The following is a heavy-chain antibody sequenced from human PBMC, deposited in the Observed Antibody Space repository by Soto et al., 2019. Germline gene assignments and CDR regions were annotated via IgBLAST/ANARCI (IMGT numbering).Heavy chain of an antibody. V-gene: IGHV1-3*01. J-gene: IGHJ5*02. CDR1: GYTFTSYA. CDR2: INAGNGNR. D-gene: IGHD2-21*02. CDR3: ARGFSGGDGDWFGP. Sequence: QVKLVQSGAEVKKPGASVKVSCKASGYTFTSYAMHWVSQAPGQRLEWMGWINAGNGNRKYSQKFQGRVTITRDTSASRAYVELSRLKSQYAARYDCARGFSGGDGDWFGPWRQGALVTLSS.